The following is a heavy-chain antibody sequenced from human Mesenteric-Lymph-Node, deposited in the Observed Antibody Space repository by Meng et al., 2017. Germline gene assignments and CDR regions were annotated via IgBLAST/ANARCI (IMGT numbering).Heavy chain of an antibody. CDR2: ISSSSSYI. V-gene: IGHV3-21*01. D-gene: IGHD6-19*01. J-gene: IGHJ4*02. CDR1: GFTFSSYS. Sequence: AQLGESGGGLVQPWGSLGLSCAVFGFTFSSYSMNWVRQAPGKGLEWVSSISSSSSYIYYADSVKGRFTISRDNAKNSLYLQMNSLRAEDTAVYYCARVGQWLAFDYWGQGTLVTVSS. CDR3: ARVGQWLAFDY.